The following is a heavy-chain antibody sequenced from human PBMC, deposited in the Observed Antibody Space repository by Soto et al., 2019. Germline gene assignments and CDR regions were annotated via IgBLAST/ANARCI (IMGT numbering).Heavy chain of an antibody. V-gene: IGHV4-59*01. CDR2: IYYSGST. Sequence: SETLSLTCTVSGGSISSYYWSWIRQPPGKGLEWIGYIYYSGSTNYNPSLKSRVTISVDTSKNQFSLKLSSVTAADTAVYYCARGSRGTPYIGTYYYGMDVWGQGTTVTVSS. CDR3: ARGSRGTPYIGTYYYGMDV. D-gene: IGHD1-1*01. CDR1: GGSISSYY. J-gene: IGHJ6*02.